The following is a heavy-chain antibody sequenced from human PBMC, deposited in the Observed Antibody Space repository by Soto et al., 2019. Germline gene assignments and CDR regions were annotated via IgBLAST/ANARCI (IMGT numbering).Heavy chain of an antibody. Sequence: SETLSLTCTVSGGSISSSSYYWGWIRQPPGKGLEWIGSIYYSGSTYYNPSLKSRVTISVDTSKNQFSLKLSSVTAADTAVYYCARHASEVAAAGAGGMDVWGQGTTVTVSS. CDR3: ARHASEVAAAGAGGMDV. CDR2: IYYSGST. J-gene: IGHJ6*02. V-gene: IGHV4-39*01. D-gene: IGHD6-13*01. CDR1: GGSISSSSYY.